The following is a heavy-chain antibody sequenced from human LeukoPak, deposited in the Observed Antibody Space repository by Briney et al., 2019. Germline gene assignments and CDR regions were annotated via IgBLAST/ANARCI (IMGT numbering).Heavy chain of an antibody. CDR1: GYNFNSYY. CDR3: ARSLEMGGNPTSYYMDV. CDR2: NNPSGGST. V-gene: IGHV1-46*02. D-gene: IGHD5-24*01. Sequence: GASRKVFCKASGYNFNSYYIPLGRQAPGQGVEWMGINNPSGGSTSYAQKFQGRVTMTRDTSTSTVYMELSSLRSEDTAVYYCARSLEMGGNPTSYYMDVWGKGTTVTVSS. J-gene: IGHJ6*03.